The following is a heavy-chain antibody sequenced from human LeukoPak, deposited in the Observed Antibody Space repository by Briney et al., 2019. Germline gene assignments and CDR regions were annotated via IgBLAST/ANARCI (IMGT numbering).Heavy chain of an antibody. V-gene: IGHV1-2*02. CDR2: INPNSGGT. D-gene: IGHD4-17*01. J-gene: IGHJ4*02. Sequence: ASVKVSCKASGYTFTGYYMHWVRQAPGQGLEWMGWINPNSGGTNYAQKFQGRVTMTRDTSISTAYMELSRLRSDDTAVYYCARDYGDYVLVGTFDYWGQGTLVTVSS. CDR1: GYTFTGYY. CDR3: ARDYGDYVLVGTFDY.